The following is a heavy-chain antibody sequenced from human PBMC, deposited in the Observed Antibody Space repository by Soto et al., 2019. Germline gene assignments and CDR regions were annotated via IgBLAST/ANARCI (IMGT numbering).Heavy chain of an antibody. D-gene: IGHD5-18*01. CDR2: ISYDGSNQ. Sequence: PGGSLRLSCAASGFSFNTYGMYWVRQAPGKGLEWVAAISYDGSNQYHADSVKGRFTISRDNSKSTLYLQMNSLRVEDTAVYYCAEDIVKYTYGACDYWGQGALVTVSS. J-gene: IGHJ4*02. V-gene: IGHV3-30*18. CDR3: AEDIVKYTYGACDY. CDR1: GFSFNTYG.